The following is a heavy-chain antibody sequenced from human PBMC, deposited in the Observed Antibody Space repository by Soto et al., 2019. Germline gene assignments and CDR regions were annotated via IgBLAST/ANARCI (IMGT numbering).Heavy chain of an antibody. J-gene: IGHJ4*02. CDR3: AKDKYGGATYLDF. CDR1: GFTFSNYG. D-gene: IGHD1-26*01. CDR2: ISFDGNDK. Sequence: QVQLVESGGGVVQPGRSLRLSCSTSGFTFSNYGMHWVRQAPGKGLEWVAVISFDGNDKYYADSVKGRFTISRDNSKPTLYLHMTSLRAEDTAMYSCAKDKYGGATYLDFWGQGTLVTVSS. V-gene: IGHV3-30*18.